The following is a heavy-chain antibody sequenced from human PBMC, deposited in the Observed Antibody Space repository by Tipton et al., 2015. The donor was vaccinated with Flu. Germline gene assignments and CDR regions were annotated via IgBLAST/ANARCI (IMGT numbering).Heavy chain of an antibody. CDR3: ARHGPIAARRGYYYYYMDV. Sequence: TLSLTCTVSGGSISSYYWSWIRQPPGKGLEWIGYIYYSGSTNYNPSLKSRVTISVDTSKNQFSLKLSSVTAADTAVYYCARHGPIAARRGYYYYYMDVWGKGTTVTVSS. D-gene: IGHD6-6*01. CDR2: IYYSGST. J-gene: IGHJ6*03. V-gene: IGHV4-59*08. CDR1: GGSISSYY.